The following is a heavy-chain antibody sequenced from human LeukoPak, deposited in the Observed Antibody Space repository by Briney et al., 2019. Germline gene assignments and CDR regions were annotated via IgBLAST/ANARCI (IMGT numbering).Heavy chain of an antibody. CDR3: AKRGGSGYFYQFDY. CDR1: GFSFKSYA. V-gene: IGHV3-23*01. D-gene: IGHD3-22*01. Sequence: GGSLRLSCAASGFSFKSYAMNWVRQAPGKGLEWVSSISESGDSTHYADSVKGRFTISRDNSLNTLYLQMNSLRAEDTAVYYCAKRGGSGYFYQFDYWGQGTLVTVSS. J-gene: IGHJ4*02. CDR2: ISESGDST.